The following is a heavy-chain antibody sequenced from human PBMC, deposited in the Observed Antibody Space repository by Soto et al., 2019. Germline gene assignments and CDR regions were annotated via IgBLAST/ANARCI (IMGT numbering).Heavy chain of an antibody. D-gene: IGHD2-2*01. CDR1: GGSISSSDW. V-gene: IGHV4-4*02. CDR2: MYHTGST. J-gene: IGHJ5*02. CDR3: AGDHQGFEP. Sequence: QVQLQESGPGLVKPSGTLSLTCAVSGGSISSSDWWSWVRQPPGKGLEWIGEMYHTGSTNYNPSLKSPVTISVDKSKNQFSLKVSSVTAADTAVYYCAGDHQGFEPWGQGTLVTVSS.